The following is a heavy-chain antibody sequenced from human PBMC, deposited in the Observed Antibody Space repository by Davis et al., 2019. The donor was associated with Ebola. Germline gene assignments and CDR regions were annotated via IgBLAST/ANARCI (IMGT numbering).Heavy chain of an antibody. CDR1: GYSFTTYW. J-gene: IGHJ4*02. CDR2: IYPADSDT. D-gene: IGHD1-1*01. V-gene: IGHV5-51*01. Sequence: GGSLRLFCKASGYSFTTYWIGWVRQMPGKGLEWMGMIYPADSDTKYSPSFQGQVTISVDKSINAAYLQWRSLKASDTAMYYCATVERGALLGYWGQGTLVTVSS. CDR3: ATVERGALLGY.